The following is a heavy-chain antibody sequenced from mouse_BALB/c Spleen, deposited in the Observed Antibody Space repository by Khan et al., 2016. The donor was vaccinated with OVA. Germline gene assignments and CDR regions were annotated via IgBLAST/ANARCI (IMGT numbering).Heavy chain of an antibody. J-gene: IGHJ2*01. CDR1: GFTFTGYS. V-gene: IGHV5-6*01. CDR2: ISSDCDYT. D-gene: IGHD1-3*01. CDR3: ARHLSGYFAY. Sequence: VQLQESGPELVKPGGSVKLSCTASGFTFTGYSMSWVRQTPDKRLEWIAPISSDCDYTYYKHNLKGQVTISGDNSWTTLYLQLGSLKSEDTAMYYCARHLSGYFAYWGQGTTVTVS.